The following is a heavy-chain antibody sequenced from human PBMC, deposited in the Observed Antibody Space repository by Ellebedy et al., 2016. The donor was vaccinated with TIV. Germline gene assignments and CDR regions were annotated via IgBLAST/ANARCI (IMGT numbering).Heavy chain of an antibody. J-gene: IGHJ3*02. CDR1: GGSISSYY. D-gene: IGHD3-22*01. V-gene: IGHV4-4*07. CDR3: ARANYYDSSGYSVDAFDI. CDR2: IYTSGST. Sequence: MPSETLSLTCTVSGGSISSYYWSWIRQPAGKGLEWIGRIYTSGSTNYNPSLKSRVTMSVDTSKNQFSLKLSSVTAADTAVYYCARANYYDSSGYSVDAFDIWGQGTMVTVSS.